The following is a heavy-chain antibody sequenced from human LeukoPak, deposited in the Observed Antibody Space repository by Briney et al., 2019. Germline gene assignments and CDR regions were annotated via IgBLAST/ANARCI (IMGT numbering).Heavy chain of an antibody. J-gene: IGHJ4*02. CDR1: GGSVSGYY. V-gene: IGHV4-34*01. D-gene: IGHD3-22*01. CDR2: INHSGST. CDR3: ARGSYQKPNDSSGYYQIDY. Sequence: SETLSLTCAVYGGSVSGYYWSWIRQSPGKGLEWIGEINHSGSTNYNPSLKSRVTISVDTSKNQFSLKLSSVTAADTAVYYCARGSYQKPNDSSGYYQIDYWGQGTLVTVSS.